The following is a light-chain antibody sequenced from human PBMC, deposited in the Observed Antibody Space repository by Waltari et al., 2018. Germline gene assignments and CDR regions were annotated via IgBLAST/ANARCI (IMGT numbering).Light chain of an antibody. J-gene: IGLJ2*01. CDR3: CSYVTGGTLV. Sequence: QSALTPPASVSGSPGQSITISCTATSSDVGNSPRFSWYQKNPGKAPQLIIYEINMRPSGISNRFSGSKSGNTASLTISGLQAEDEADYYCCSYVTGGTLVFGGGTRLTVL. CDR2: EIN. CDR1: SSDVGNSPR. V-gene: IGLV2-23*02.